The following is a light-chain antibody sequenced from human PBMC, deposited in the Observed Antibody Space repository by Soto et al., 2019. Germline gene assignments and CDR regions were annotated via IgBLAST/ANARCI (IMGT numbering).Light chain of an antibody. CDR1: QSLSSSQ. J-gene: IGKJ1*01. V-gene: IGKV3-20*01. Sequence: EIVLTQSPGTLSLSPGERATLSCRASQSLSSSQLAWYQQKPGQAPRLLIHDASSRAIGISDRFTGSGSGADFTLTITTLEPEDFAVYYCQQYGSSPRTFGLGTKV. CDR2: DAS. CDR3: QQYGSSPRT.